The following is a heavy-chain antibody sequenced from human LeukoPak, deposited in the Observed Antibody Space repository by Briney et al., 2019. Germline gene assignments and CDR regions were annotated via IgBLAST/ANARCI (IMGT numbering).Heavy chain of an antibody. Sequence: GGSLRLSCAASGFTFSSYAMSWVRQAPGKGLEWVSGIGGTGVNTYYADSVKGRFTISRDNSKNTLYLQMNSLRAEDTAVYYCVCCSRTGFDPWGQGTLVTVSS. CDR3: VCCSRTGFDP. CDR1: GFTFSSYA. J-gene: IGHJ5*02. CDR2: IGGTGVNT. V-gene: IGHV3-23*01. D-gene: IGHD2-2*01.